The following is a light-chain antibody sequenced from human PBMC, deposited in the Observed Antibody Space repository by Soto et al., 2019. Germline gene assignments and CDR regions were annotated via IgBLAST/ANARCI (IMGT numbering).Light chain of an antibody. CDR1: QSVSNS. J-gene: IGKJ2*01. Sequence: ETVLTQSPATLSLSPGERATLSCRASQSVSNSLAWYQQKPGQAPRLLIYDASNRATGIPARFSGSGSGTDFTLTISGLEPEDSAVYYCQQRSNWPPYTFGQVTKVEIK. CDR2: DAS. V-gene: IGKV3-11*01. CDR3: QQRSNWPPYT.